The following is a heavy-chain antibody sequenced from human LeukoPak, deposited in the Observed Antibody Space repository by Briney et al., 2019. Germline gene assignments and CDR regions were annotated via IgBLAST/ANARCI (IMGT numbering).Heavy chain of an antibody. D-gene: IGHD3-22*01. CDR1: GGSISSYY. CDR2: IYYSGST. V-gene: IGHV4-59*01. J-gene: IGHJ3*02. Sequence: SGTLSLTCTVSGGSISSYYWSWIRQPPGKGLEWIGYIYYSGSTNYNPSLKSRVTISVDTSKNQFSLKLSSVTAADTAVYYCARDHYDSSGPDAFDIWGQGTMVTVSS. CDR3: ARDHYDSSGPDAFDI.